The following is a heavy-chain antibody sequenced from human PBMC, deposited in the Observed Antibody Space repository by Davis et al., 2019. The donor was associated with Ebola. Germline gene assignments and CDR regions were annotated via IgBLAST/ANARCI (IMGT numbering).Heavy chain of an antibody. V-gene: IGHV3-33*06. CDR2: IWYDGSYE. D-gene: IGHD4-17*01. CDR1: GFTFTTSG. CDR3: AKDWGGYGDYIDH. J-gene: IGHJ4*02. Sequence: GESLKISCAASGFTFTTSGMHWVRQAPGKGLEWVAVIWYDGSYEYYSDSVKGRFTISRDNARNTLYLPMNSLGGEDTAVYYCAKDWGGYGDYIDHWGQGTLVSVSS.